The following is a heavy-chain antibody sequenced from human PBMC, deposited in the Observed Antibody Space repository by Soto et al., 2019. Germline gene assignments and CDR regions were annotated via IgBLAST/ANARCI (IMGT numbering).Heavy chain of an antibody. CDR1: GGTFSSYA. CDR3: ARDPQSTTDAFDI. J-gene: IGHJ3*02. V-gene: IGHV1-69*12. Sequence: QVQLVQSGAEVKKPGSSVKVSYNASGGTFSSYAISWVRQAPGQGLEWMGGIIPIFGTANYAQKFQGRVTITADEYTSTDYMALSSLRSEDTAVYYCARDPQSTTDAFDIWGQGTMVTVSS. CDR2: IIPIFGTA.